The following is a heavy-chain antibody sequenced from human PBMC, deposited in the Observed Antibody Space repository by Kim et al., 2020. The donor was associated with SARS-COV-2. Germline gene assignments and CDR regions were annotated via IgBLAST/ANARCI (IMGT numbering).Heavy chain of an antibody. CDR3: ARAGLSLNYYDSSGYQNWFDP. Sequence: ASVKVSCKASGYTFTGYYMHWVRQAPGQGLEWMGWINPNSGGTNYAQKFQGRVTMTRDTSISTAYMELSRLRSDDTAVYYCARAGLSLNYYDSSGYQNWFDPWGQGTLVTVSS. D-gene: IGHD3-22*01. V-gene: IGHV1-2*02. CDR1: GYTFTGYY. CDR2: INPNSGGT. J-gene: IGHJ5*02.